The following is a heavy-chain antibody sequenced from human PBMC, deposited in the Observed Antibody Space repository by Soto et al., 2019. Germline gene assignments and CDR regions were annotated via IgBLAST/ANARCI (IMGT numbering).Heavy chain of an antibody. Sequence: SVKVSCKASGFTFTSSAVQWVRQARGQRLEWIGWIVVGSGNTNYAQKFQERVTITRDMSTSTAYMELSTLRSEDTAVYYCAAGPTAFSYGSWISDHRYRLAVWARGTTVPASS. D-gene: IGHD3-10*01. CDR2: IVVGSGNT. CDR1: GFTFTSSA. J-gene: IGHJ6*01. V-gene: IGHV1-58*01. CDR3: AAGPTAFSYGSWISDHRYRLAV.